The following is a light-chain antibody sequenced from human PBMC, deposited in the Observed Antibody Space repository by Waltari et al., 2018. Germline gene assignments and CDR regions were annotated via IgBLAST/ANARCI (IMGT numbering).Light chain of an antibody. CDR2: GKN. CDR1: SLRSYY. Sequence: SSELTQDPAVSVALGQTVRITCQGDSLRSYYASWYQQKPGQAPVLVISGKNNRPSGIPHRFSGSSSGNTGSLTITGAEAEDEADYYCNSRDSSGNRVFGGGTKLTVL. V-gene: IGLV3-19*01. J-gene: IGLJ3*02. CDR3: NSRDSSGNRV.